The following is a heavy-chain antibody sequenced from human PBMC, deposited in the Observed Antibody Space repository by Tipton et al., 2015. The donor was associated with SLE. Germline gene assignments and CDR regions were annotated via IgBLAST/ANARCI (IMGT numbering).Heavy chain of an antibody. V-gene: IGHV4-31*03. CDR1: GGSINTGGYY. J-gene: IGHJ6*02. CDR3: ARDLSSSSYYHYNGLDV. Sequence: TLSLTCTVSGGSINTGGYYWSWIRQHPGKGLEWIGYIFYSGSTHYNPSLKSRITISLDTSKNQFSLKLRSVTAADTAVYYCARDLSSSSYYHYNGLDVWGQGTTVTVSS. D-gene: IGHD6-6*01. CDR2: IFYSGST.